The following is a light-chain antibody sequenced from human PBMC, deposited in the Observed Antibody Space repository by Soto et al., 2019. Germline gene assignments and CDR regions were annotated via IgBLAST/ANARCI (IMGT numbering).Light chain of an antibody. J-gene: IGKJ2*01. CDR1: QSVSSSY. V-gene: IGKV3-20*01. CDR3: QQYGSSPHT. Sequence: EIVLTQSPGTLSLSPGERATLSCRASQSVSSSYLAWYQHKPGQAPRLLIYGASSRATGTPDRFSGSGSGTEFTLTISRLEPEDFAVYYCQQYGSSPHTCGQGTKLEIK. CDR2: GAS.